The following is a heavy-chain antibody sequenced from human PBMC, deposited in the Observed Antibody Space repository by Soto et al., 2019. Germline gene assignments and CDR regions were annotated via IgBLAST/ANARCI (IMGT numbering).Heavy chain of an antibody. Sequence: GGSLRLSCAASGFTFSSYAMSWVRQAPGKGLEWVSAISGSGGSTYYADSVKGRFTISRDNSKNTLYLQMNSLRADDTAVYYCARSGCSGGSCYSYYFDYWGQGTLVTVSS. CDR1: GFTFSSYA. CDR3: ARSGCSGGSCYSYYFDY. D-gene: IGHD2-15*01. V-gene: IGHV3-23*01. CDR2: ISGSGGST. J-gene: IGHJ4*02.